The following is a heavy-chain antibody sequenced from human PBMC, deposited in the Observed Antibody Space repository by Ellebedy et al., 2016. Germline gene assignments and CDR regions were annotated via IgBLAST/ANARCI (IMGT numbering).Heavy chain of an antibody. Sequence: GGSLRLXXAASGFTVSSNYMSWVRQAPGKGLEWVSVIYSGGSTYYADSVKGRFTISRDNSKNTLYLQMNSLRAEDTAVYYCARVYQLLYYFDYWGQGTLVTVSS. V-gene: IGHV3-53*01. D-gene: IGHD2-2*01. CDR3: ARVYQLLYYFDY. J-gene: IGHJ4*02. CDR2: IYSGGST. CDR1: GFTVSSNY.